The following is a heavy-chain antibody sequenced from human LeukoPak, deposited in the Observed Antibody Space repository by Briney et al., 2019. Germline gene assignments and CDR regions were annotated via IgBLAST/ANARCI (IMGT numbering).Heavy chain of an antibody. V-gene: IGHV1-18*01. J-gene: IGHJ4*02. CDR3: ARDHNIAVIMPGY. D-gene: IGHD6-19*01. CDR2: ISVDTGNT. Sequence: ASVKVSCKASGYSFTNYGISWVRQAPGQGLEWMGWISVDTGNTNYAQNFQGRATMTTDTSTSTAYMELKSLTSDDTAVYYCARDHNIAVIMPGYWGQGTLVTVSS. CDR1: GYSFTNYG.